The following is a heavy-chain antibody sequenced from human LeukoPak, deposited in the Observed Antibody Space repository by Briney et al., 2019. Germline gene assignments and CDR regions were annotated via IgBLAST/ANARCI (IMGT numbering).Heavy chain of an antibody. Sequence: GGSLRRSCSAAGCNFSGYTMHWVRQAPGKGLDYVSGISSNGYSTFYADSVKGRFTISRDNSKNTLYLQMSSLRPEDTAVYYCVNQISGWVYWGQGTLVTVSS. V-gene: IGHV3-64D*06. CDR1: GCNFSGYT. CDR2: ISSNGYST. J-gene: IGHJ4*02. CDR3: VNQISGWVY. D-gene: IGHD6-19*01.